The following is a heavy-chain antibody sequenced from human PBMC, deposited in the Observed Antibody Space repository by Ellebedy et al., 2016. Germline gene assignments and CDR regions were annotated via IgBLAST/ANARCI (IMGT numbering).Heavy chain of an antibody. CDR1: GFTLSDYY. CDR3: ARDRQGGTLDY. CDR2: IRSSSRYT. D-gene: IGHD1-26*01. V-gene: IGHV3-11*06. Sequence: GESLKISCAASGFTLSDYYMSWIRQAPGKGLEWISYIRSSSRYTKYADSVKGRFTISRDNAKNSLYLQMNSLRVEDTGVYYCARDRQGGTLDYWGQGTLVTVSS. J-gene: IGHJ4*02.